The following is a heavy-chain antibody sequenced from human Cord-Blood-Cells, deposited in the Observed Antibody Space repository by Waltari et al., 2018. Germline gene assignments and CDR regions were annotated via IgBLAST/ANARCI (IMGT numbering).Heavy chain of an antibody. CDR2: ISYDGSNK. J-gene: IGHJ4*02. Sequence: QLQLVESGGGVVQPGRSLRLSCAASGFTFSSYGMHWVRQAPGKGLEWVAVISYDGSNKYYADSVKGRFTISRDNSKNTLYLQMNSLRAEDTAVYYCAKDYYDSSGYFDYWGQGTLVTVSS. CDR3: AKDYYDSSGYFDY. CDR1: GFTFSSYG. V-gene: IGHV3-30*18. D-gene: IGHD3-22*01.